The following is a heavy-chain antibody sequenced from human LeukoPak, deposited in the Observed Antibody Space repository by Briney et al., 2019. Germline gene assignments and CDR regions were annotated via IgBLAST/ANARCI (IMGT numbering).Heavy chain of an antibody. CDR3: ARHGAFLTRGFCSSSNCYVDGLQT. CDR2: FYDTVST. V-gene: IGHV4-59*08. D-gene: IGHD2-2*01. Sequence: AETLSLTCTVSGGSISSSYGSGIRQSPGEGLEWIGYFYDTVSTKYNPSLKRRVSISFDTSNNQVSLKLTSVTADTAVYYCARHGAFLTRGFCSSSNCYVDGLQTWGQGIMVTVSS. CDR1: GGSISSSY. J-gene: IGHJ3*01.